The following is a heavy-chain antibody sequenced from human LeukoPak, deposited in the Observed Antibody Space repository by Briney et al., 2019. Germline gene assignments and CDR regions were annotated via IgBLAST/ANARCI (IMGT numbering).Heavy chain of an antibody. CDR1: GFTFSSYA. D-gene: IGHD2-15*01. J-gene: IGHJ4*02. V-gene: IGHV3-23*01. CDR2: ISGSGGST. CDR3: AKVSGSGGTKYQPFDY. Sequence: GGSLRLSCAASGFTFSSYAMSWVRQVPGKGLEWVSAISGSGGSTYYADSVKGRFTISRDNSKNTLYLQMNSLRAEDTAVYYCAKVSGSGGTKYQPFDYWGQGTLVTVSS.